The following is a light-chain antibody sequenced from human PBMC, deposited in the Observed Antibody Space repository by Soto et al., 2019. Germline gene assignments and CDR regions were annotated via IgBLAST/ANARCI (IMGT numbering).Light chain of an antibody. Sequence: DIQMTQSPSTLSSSVGDRGTITSRASQSISSWLAWYLQKPGKAPKLLIYEARNLESGVPSRFSGSGSGTEFTLTVSSLQPDDFATYYRQQYDSYPSTFGQGTKVDIK. CDR2: EAR. CDR1: QSISSW. J-gene: IGKJ1*01. CDR3: QQYDSYPST. V-gene: IGKV1-5*01.